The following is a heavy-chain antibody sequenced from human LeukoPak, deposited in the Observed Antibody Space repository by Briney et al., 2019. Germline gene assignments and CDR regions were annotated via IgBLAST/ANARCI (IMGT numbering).Heavy chain of an antibody. CDR3: ARDLIEYSYGFYYYYMDV. Sequence: ASVKVSCKASGYTFTSYGISWVRQAPGQGLEWMGWISAYNGNTNYAQKLQGRVTMTTDTSASTAYMELSSLRSEDMAVYYCARDLIEYSYGFYYYYMDVWGKGTTVTVSS. CDR1: GYTFTSYG. CDR2: ISAYNGNT. D-gene: IGHD5-18*01. V-gene: IGHV1-18*03. J-gene: IGHJ6*03.